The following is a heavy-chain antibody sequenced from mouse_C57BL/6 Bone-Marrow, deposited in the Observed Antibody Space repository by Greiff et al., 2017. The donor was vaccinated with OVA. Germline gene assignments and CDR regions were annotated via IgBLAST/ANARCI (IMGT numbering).Heavy chain of an antibody. CDR2: IYPRDGST. V-gene: IGHV1-78*01. CDR1: GYTFTDHT. J-gene: IGHJ3*01. D-gene: IGHD2-4*01. Sequence: VQLQQSDAELVKPGASVKISCKVSGYTFTDHTIHWMKQRPEQGLEWIGYIYPRDGSTKYNEQLKGKATLTAANSSITAYMQLNILTSEDSAVYFCSRYDYGPFAYWGQGTLVTVSA. CDR3: SRYDYGPFAY.